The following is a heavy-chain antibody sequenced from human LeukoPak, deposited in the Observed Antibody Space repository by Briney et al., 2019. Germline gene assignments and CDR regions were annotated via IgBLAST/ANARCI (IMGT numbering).Heavy chain of an antibody. J-gene: IGHJ5*02. CDR3: ARDGISGLSSWSPPPGWFDP. CDR2: IYYRGST. D-gene: IGHD6-13*01. Sequence: SQTLSLTCTVSGGSISSGSYYWSWFRQHPGMGLEWIGYIYYRGSTYYNPSLKSRVTISVDTSKNQFSLKLSSVTAADTAVYYCARDGISGLSSWSPPPGWFDPWGQGALVTVSS. V-gene: IGHV4-31*03. CDR1: GGSISSGSYY.